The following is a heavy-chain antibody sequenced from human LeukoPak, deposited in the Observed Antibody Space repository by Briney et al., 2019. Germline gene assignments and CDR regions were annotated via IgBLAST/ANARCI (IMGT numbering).Heavy chain of an antibody. Sequence: GGSLRLSCEASGFLFSNYWMMWVRQAPGKGPEWVATIKQDGSETYYVDSVKGRFSITRDNTKKSLYLQMNSLSAEDTAVYYCVRYEMDVWGQGTTVTVSS. V-gene: IGHV3-7*01. D-gene: IGHD3-3*01. CDR3: VRYEMDV. CDR2: IKQDGSET. J-gene: IGHJ6*02. CDR1: GFLFSNYW.